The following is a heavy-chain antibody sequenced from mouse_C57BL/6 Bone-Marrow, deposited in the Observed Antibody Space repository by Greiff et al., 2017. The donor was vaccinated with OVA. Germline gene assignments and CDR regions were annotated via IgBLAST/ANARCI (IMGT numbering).Heavy chain of an antibody. CDR3: ARPLLRREKSWFAY. J-gene: IGHJ3*01. CDR2: IWSGGST. CDR1: GFSLTSYG. Sequence: VQLQESGPGLVQPSQSLSITCTVSGFSLTSYGVHWVRQSPGKGLEWLGVIWSGGSTDYNAAFISRLSISKDNSKSQVFFKMNSLQADDTAIYYCARPLLRREKSWFAYWGQGTLVTVSA. V-gene: IGHV2-2*01. D-gene: IGHD1-1*01.